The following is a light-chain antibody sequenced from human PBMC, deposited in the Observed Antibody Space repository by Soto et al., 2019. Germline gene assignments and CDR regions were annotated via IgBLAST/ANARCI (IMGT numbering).Light chain of an antibody. Sequence: QSVLTQPASVSGSPGQAITISCTGTSSDVGAYNFVSWYQHRPGKAPELIXXXXXXRPSGVYNRLSGSKSGNTASLRISDLQSEDEADYYCNSYTRTSARVFVTGSKVTVL. CDR3: NSYTRTSARV. J-gene: IGLJ1*01. CDR2: XXX. CDR1: SSDVGAYNF. V-gene: IGLV2-14*01.